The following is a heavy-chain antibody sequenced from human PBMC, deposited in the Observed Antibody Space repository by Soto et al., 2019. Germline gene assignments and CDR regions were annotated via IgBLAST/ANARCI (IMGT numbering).Heavy chain of an antibody. J-gene: IGHJ3*02. V-gene: IGHV4-59*01. CDR2: IYYSGST. D-gene: IGHD7-27*01. CDR1: GGSISSYY. Sequence: PSETLSLTCTVSGGSISSYYWSWIRQPPGKGLEWIGYIYYSGSTNYNPSLKSRVTISVDTSKNQFSLKLSSVTAADTAVYYCARDLWGSGAFDIWGQGTMVTVSS. CDR3: ARDLWGSGAFDI.